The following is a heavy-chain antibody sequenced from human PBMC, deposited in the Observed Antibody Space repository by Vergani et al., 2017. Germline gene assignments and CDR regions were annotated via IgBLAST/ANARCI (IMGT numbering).Heavy chain of an antibody. V-gene: IGHV3-66*02. CDR3: ARGAGYSSSWYIYFQH. Sequence: EVQLVESGGGLVQPGGSLRLSCAASGFTVSSNYMSWVRQAPGKGLELVSVIYSGGSTYYADSVKCRFTISRDNSKNTLYLQINSLSSEDTAVYYCARGAGYSSSWYIYFQHWGQGTLVTVSS. CDR1: GFTVSSNY. J-gene: IGHJ1*01. CDR2: IYSGGST. D-gene: IGHD6-13*01.